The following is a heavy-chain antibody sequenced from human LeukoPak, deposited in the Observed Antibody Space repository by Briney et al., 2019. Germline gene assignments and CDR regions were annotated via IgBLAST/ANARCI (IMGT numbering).Heavy chain of an antibody. CDR3: ATWDVVVVPAAMRYYYMDV. D-gene: IGHD2-2*01. J-gene: IGHJ6*03. CDR1: GYTLTELS. CDR2: FDPEDGET. V-gene: IGHV1-24*01. Sequence: ASVKVSCKVSGYTLTELSMHWVRQAPGKGLEWMGGFDPEDGETIYAQKFQGRVTMTEDTFTDTAYMELSSLRSEDTAVYYCATWDVVVVPAAMRYYYMDVWGKGTTVTVSS.